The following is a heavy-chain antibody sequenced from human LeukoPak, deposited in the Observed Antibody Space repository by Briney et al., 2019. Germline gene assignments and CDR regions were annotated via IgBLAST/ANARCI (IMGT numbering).Heavy chain of an antibody. D-gene: IGHD5-18*01. Sequence: PGGSLRLSCAASGFTFSSYGMYWVRQAPGKGLEWVAFIRYDGSNKYYADSVKGRFTVSRDNSKNTLYLQMNSLRAEDTAVYYCAMGAWIQLWLFDYWGQGTLVTVSS. CDR3: AMGAWIQLWLFDY. CDR1: GFTFSSYG. CDR2: IRYDGSNK. V-gene: IGHV3-30*02. J-gene: IGHJ4*02.